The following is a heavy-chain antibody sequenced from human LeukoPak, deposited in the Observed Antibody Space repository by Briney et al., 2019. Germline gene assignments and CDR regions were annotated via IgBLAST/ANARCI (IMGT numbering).Heavy chain of an antibody. Sequence: GGSLRLSCAASGFTVSSNYMSWVRQAPGKGLEWVSVIYSGGSINYAASVKGRFTISRDNSKNTLYLQMNSLRAEDTAVYYCATGLFSATSDYWGQGTLVTVSS. CDR2: IYSGGSI. J-gene: IGHJ4*02. CDR1: GFTVSSNY. CDR3: ATGLFSATSDY. D-gene: IGHD1-26*01. V-gene: IGHV3-53*01.